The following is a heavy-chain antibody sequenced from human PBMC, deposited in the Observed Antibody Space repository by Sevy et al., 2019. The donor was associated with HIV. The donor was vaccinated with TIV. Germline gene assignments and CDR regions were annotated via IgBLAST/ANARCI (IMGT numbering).Heavy chain of an antibody. D-gene: IGHD4-17*01. CDR3: AKEDYGGNLPNYFAS. Sequence: GGSLRLSCAASGFTFSDHGMDWVRQAPGTGLDWVAAISYDGNNRYYADSVKGRFTISRDNSKNTLYLQMDSVRPEDTAVYYCAKEDYGGNLPNYFASWGQGTRVTVSS. V-gene: IGHV3-30*18. CDR1: GFTFSDHG. J-gene: IGHJ4*02. CDR2: ISYDGNNR.